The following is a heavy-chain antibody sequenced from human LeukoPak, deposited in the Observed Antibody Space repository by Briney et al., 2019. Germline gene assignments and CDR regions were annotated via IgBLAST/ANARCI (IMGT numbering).Heavy chain of an antibody. CDR3: GRAMDV. CDR2: IYYSGST. CDR1: AGSINNYY. V-gene: IGHV4-59*01. J-gene: IGHJ6*02. Sequence: SETLSLTCTVSAGSINNYYWSWIRQPPGKGLEWIGYIYYSGSTNYNPSLKSRVTISVDTSKKQVSLNLSSVTAADTAVYYCGRAMDVWGQGTTVTVS.